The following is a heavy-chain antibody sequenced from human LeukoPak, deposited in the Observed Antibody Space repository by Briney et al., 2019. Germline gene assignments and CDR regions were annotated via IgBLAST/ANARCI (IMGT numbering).Heavy chain of an antibody. J-gene: IGHJ4*02. V-gene: IGHV4-34*01. CDR1: GGSFSGYC. CDR2: INHSGST. Sequence: SETLSLTCAVYGGSFSGYCWSWIRQPPGKGLEWIGEINHSGSTNYNPSLKSRVTISVDTSKNQFSLKLSSVTAADTAVYYCARNLAAAGPPPDYWGQGTLVTVSS. CDR3: ARNLAAAGPPPDY. D-gene: IGHD6-13*01.